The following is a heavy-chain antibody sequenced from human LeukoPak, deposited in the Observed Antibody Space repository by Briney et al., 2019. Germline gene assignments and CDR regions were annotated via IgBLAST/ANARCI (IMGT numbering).Heavy chain of an antibody. Sequence: SETLSLTCTVSGGSISSSSYYWGWIRQPPGKGLEWIGSIYYSGSTYYNPSLKSRVTISVDTSKNQFSLKLSSVTAADTAVYYCATLYGGYYYYGMDVWGQGTTVTVSS. CDR3: ATLYGGYYYYGMDV. D-gene: IGHD4-17*01. CDR2: IYYSGST. CDR1: GGSISSSSYY. J-gene: IGHJ6*02. V-gene: IGHV4-39*07.